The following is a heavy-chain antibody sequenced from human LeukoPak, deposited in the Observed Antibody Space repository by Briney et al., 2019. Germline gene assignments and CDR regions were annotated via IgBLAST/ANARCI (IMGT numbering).Heavy chain of an antibody. CDR3: AKAHRLRACFDY. V-gene: IGHV4-34*01. J-gene: IGHJ4*02. CDR2: INHSGST. Sequence: SETLSLTCAVYGGSFSGYYWSWIRQPPGKGLEWIGEINHSGSTNYNPSLKSRVTISVDTSKNQFSLKLSSVTAADTAVYYCAKAHRLRACFDYWGQGTLVTVSS. CDR1: GGSFSGYY.